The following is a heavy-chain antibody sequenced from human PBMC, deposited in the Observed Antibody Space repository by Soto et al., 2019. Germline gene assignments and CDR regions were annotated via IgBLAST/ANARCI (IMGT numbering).Heavy chain of an antibody. D-gene: IGHD3-16*01. J-gene: IGHJ4*02. CDR2: LNQDGSDK. V-gene: IGHV3-7*01. Sequence: PGGSLRLSCAASGFTFSNFWMTWVRQAPGKGLEWVANLNQDGSDKYYVDSLKGRFTISRDNAKNLLYLQINSLRAEDTAVYFCAKTHRGTVDYWGQGTLVTVSS. CDR3: AKTHRGTVDY. CDR1: GFTFSNFW.